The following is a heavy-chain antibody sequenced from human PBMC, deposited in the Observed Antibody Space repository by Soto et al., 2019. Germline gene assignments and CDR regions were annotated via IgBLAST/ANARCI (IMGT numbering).Heavy chain of an antibody. Sequence: RQRESLKISCKGSGYSFTSYWIGWVRQMPGKGLEWMGIIYPGDSDTRYSPSFQGQVTISADKSISTAYLQWSSLKASDTAMYYCARIAVAGTEVSYYFDYWGQGTLVTVSS. CDR2: IYPGDSDT. CDR1: GYSFTSYW. V-gene: IGHV5-51*03. D-gene: IGHD6-19*01. J-gene: IGHJ4*02. CDR3: ARIAVAGTEVSYYFDY.